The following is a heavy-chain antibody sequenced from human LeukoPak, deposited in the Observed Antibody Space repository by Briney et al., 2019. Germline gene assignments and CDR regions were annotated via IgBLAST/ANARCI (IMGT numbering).Heavy chain of an antibody. Sequence: ASAKVSCKASGYTFTGYYMHWVRQAPGQGLEWMGWINPNSGGTNYAQKFQGRVTMTRDTSISTAYMELSRLRSDDTAVYYCARVLNGWELQPFDSWGQGTLVTVSS. CDR1: GYTFTGYY. CDR3: ARVLNGWELQPFDS. V-gene: IGHV1-2*02. CDR2: INPNSGGT. D-gene: IGHD1-26*01. J-gene: IGHJ4*02.